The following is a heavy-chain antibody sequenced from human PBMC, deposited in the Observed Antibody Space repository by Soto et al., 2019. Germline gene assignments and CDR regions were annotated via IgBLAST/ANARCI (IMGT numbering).Heavy chain of an antibody. Sequence: GGSLRLSCAASGFTFSIYAMSWVRQAPGKGLEWVSAISGSGGSTYYADSVKGRFTISRDNSKNTLYLQMNSLRVEDTAVYYCAKHPSELGYFDYWGQGTLVTVSS. CDR1: GFTFSIYA. CDR2: ISGSGGST. J-gene: IGHJ4*02. D-gene: IGHD1-26*01. V-gene: IGHV3-23*01. CDR3: AKHPSELGYFDY.